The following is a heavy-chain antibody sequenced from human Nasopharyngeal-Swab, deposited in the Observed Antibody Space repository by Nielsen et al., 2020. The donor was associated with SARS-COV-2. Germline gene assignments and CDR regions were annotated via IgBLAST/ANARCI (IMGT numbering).Heavy chain of an antibody. CDR1: GFTFSSYW. CDR2: IKQDGSEK. CDR3: ARESPTLHYYYYMDV. J-gene: IGHJ6*03. Sequence: GESLKISCAASGFTFSSYWMNWVRQAPGKGLEWVANIKQDGSEKYYGDSVKGRFTISRDNSKNTLYLQMNSLRAEDTAVYYCARESPTLHYYYYMDVWGKGTTVTVSS. V-gene: IGHV3-7*03.